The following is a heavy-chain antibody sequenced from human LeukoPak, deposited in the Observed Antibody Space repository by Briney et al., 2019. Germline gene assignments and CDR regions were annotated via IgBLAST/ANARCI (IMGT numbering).Heavy chain of an antibody. CDR3: ARGRPGSGWSFDY. J-gene: IGHJ4*02. Sequence: SAVHVSCKTSVYTFTTYYMHWVRQAPGQGLEGMGILNPSGGTTNYAQKFHGRVTMTRDTSTTTLYMQLSSLRSEDTAVYYCARGRPGSGWSFDYWGQGTLVTVSS. CDR2: LNPSGGTT. V-gene: IGHV1-46*01. CDR1: VYTFTTYY. D-gene: IGHD6-19*01.